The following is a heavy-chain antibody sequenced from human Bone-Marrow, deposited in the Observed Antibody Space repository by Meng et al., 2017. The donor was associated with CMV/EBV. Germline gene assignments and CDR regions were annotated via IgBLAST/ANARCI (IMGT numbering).Heavy chain of an antibody. CDR3: ARDPDHSHGGSGRCLDY. V-gene: IGHV3-21*01. CDR2: ITSSSTLI. CDR1: GFTLSSYA. Sequence: GESLKISCAASGFTLSSYAMIWVRQTPGKGLEWLSFITSSSTLIYQADSVKGRFTVSRDNAKNSLYLQMNSLRAEDTAIYYCARDPDHSHGGSGRCLDYWGQGTLVNVSS. J-gene: IGHJ4*02. D-gene: IGHD3-10*01.